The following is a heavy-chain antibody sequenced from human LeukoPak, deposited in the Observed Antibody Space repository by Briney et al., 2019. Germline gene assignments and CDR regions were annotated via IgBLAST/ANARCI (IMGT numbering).Heavy chain of an antibody. CDR1: GFIFSSYA. Sequence: GGSLRLSCAASGFIFSSYAMHWVRQAPGKGLEWVAVISYAGNDKYSADSVKGRFTISRDNSKNTLYLQMNGLRAEDTAVYYCARRGDGGRSFDYWGQGTLVTVSS. CDR3: ARRGDGGRSFDY. D-gene: IGHD4-23*01. CDR2: ISYAGNDK. J-gene: IGHJ4*02. V-gene: IGHV3-30-3*01.